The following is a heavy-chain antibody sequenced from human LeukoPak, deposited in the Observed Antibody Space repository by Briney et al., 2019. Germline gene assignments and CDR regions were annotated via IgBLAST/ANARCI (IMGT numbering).Heavy chain of an antibody. D-gene: IGHD2-15*01. CDR3: ARCWVAATDYYYYYRDV. Sequence: SVKVSCKASGGTFSSYAISWVRQAPGQGLEWMGGIIPIFGTANYAQKFQGRVTITTDESTSTAYMELSSLRSEDTAVYYCARCWVAATDYYYYYRDVWGKGTTVTVSS. V-gene: IGHV1-69*05. CDR1: GGTFSSYA. CDR2: IIPIFGTA. J-gene: IGHJ6*03.